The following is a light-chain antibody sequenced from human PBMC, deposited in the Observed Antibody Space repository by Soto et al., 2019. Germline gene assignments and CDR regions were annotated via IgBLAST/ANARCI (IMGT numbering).Light chain of an antibody. CDR1: SSDVGGYNY. Sequence: QSVLTQPRSVSGSPGQSVTISCTGTSSDVGGYNYVSWYQQHPGKAPKLMIYDVSKRPSGVPDRFSGSKSGNTASLTISGLQAEDEADYYCCSYAGSYTFYAFGTGTKVT. J-gene: IGLJ1*01. CDR3: CSYAGSYTFYA. V-gene: IGLV2-11*01. CDR2: DVS.